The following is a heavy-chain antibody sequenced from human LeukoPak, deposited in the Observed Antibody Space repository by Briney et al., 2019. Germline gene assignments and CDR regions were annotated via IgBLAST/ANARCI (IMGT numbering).Heavy chain of an antibody. J-gene: IGHJ4*02. Sequence: GGSLRLSCAASGFTFSSYSMNWVRQAPGKGLEWVSSISSSSSYIYYADSVKGRFTISRDNSKNTLYLQMNSLRAEDTAVYYCAKASLYSSSWYSGGHFDYWGQGTLVTVSS. D-gene: IGHD6-13*01. CDR3: AKASLYSSSWYSGGHFDY. CDR2: ISSSSSYI. CDR1: GFTFSSYS. V-gene: IGHV3-21*04.